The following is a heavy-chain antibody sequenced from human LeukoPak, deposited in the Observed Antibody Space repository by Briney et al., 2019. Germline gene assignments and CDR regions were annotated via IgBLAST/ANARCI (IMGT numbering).Heavy chain of an antibody. V-gene: IGHV4-61*08. D-gene: IGHD4-17*01. CDR1: GGSISSGGYY. J-gene: IGHJ6*02. Sequence: SETLSLTCTVSGGSISSGGYYWSWIRQHPGKGLEWIGYIYYSGSTNYNPSLKSRVTISVDTSKNQFSLKLSSVTAADTAVYYCARDHYGDPDFHGMDVWGQGTTVTVSS. CDR3: ARDHYGDPDFHGMDV. CDR2: IYYSGST.